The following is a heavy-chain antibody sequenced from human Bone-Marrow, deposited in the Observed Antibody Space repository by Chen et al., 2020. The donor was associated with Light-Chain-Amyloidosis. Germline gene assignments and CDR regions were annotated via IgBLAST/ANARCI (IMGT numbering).Heavy chain of an antibody. D-gene: IGHD4-17*01. J-gene: IGHJ5*02. CDR1: GGSISSYY. CDR3: ERLYTVTTGNWFDP. CDR2: VYYSGTT. Sequence: QVQLQESGPGLVKPSETLSLTCTVSGGSISSYYWSWIRQPPGKGLEWIGYVYYSGTTNYNPSLKSRVTVSLDPSKNHFSLKLSSVTAADTAVYYCERLYTVTTGNWFDPWGQGILVTVSS. V-gene: IGHV4-59*08.